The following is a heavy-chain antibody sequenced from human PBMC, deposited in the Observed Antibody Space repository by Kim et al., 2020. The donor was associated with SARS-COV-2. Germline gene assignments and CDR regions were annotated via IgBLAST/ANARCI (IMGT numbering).Heavy chain of an antibody. Sequence: GGSLRLSCAASGFTFSSYGMHWVRQAPGKGLEWVAVIWYDGSNKYYADSVKGRFTISRDNSKNTLYLQMNSLRAEDTAVYYCARPNYYDSSGYPATGAFDIWGQGTMVTVSS. CDR2: IWYDGSNK. J-gene: IGHJ3*02. CDR3: ARPNYYDSSGYPATGAFDI. D-gene: IGHD3-22*01. V-gene: IGHV3-33*01. CDR1: GFTFSSYG.